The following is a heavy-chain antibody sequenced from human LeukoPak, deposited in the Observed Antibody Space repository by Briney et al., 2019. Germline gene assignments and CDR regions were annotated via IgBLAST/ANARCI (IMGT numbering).Heavy chain of an antibody. CDR1: GSTSAEFA. Sequence: GRSLTPSCTASGSTSAEFAMSCVRPPEEDGIEWEGLTRSIGYGGTPEYAASVKGRFTISRDDSKNIAYLQMNSLKTEDTASYYCTRGPIELWIHNGMDVWGQGTTVTVSS. J-gene: IGHJ6*02. V-gene: IGHV3-49*04. CDR2: TRSIGYGGTP. CDR3: TRGPIELWIHNGMDV. D-gene: IGHD5-18*01.